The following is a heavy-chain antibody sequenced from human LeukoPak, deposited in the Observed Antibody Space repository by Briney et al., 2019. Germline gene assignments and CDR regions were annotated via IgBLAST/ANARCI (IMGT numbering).Heavy chain of an antibody. CDR1: GGSISSGGYY. D-gene: IGHD6-6*01. CDR3: AREPIAARTSDY. J-gene: IGHJ4*02. Sequence: PSETLSLTCTVSGGSISSGGYYWSWIRQHPGKGLEWIGYIYYSGSTYYNPSLKSRVTISVDTSKNQFSLKLSSVTAADTAVYYCAREPIAARTSDYWGQGTLVTVSS. CDR2: IYYSGST. V-gene: IGHV4-31*03.